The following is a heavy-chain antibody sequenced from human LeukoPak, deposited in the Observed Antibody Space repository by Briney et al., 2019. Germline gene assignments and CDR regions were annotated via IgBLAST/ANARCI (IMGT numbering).Heavy chain of an antibody. CDR2: IWYDGSNK. V-gene: IGHV3-33*01. Sequence: LPGGSLRLSCAASGFTFSSYGMHWVRQTPGKRLEWVAVIWYDGSNKYYADSVKGRFTISRDNSKNTLYLQMNSLRAEDTAVYYCARDWYCSSTSCLYYFDYWGQGTLVTVSS. CDR3: ARDWYCSSTSCLYYFDY. D-gene: IGHD2-2*01. CDR1: GFTFSSYG. J-gene: IGHJ4*02.